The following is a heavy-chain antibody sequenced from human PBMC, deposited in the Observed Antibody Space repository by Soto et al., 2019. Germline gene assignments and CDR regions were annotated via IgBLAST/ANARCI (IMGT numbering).Heavy chain of an antibody. CDR3: TRDTFGDRDY. CDR1: GFPFSTYW. CDR2: INSDGSTA. Sequence: GGSLRLSCAASGFPFSTYWMHWVRQAPGKGLVWVSRINSDGSTASYADSVKGRFTISRDNAKNTLYLQMNSLRAEDTAVYYCTRDTFGDRDYWGQGTLVTVSS. J-gene: IGHJ4*02. V-gene: IGHV3-74*01. D-gene: IGHD2-21*01.